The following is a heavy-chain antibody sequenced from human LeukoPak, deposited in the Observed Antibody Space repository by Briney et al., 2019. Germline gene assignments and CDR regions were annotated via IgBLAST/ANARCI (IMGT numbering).Heavy chain of an antibody. CDR1: GYTFTSYG. Sequence: ASVKVSCKASGYTFTSYGISWVRQAPGQGLEWMGWISAYNGNTNYAQKLQGRVTMTTDTSTSTAYMELRSLRSDDTAVYYCARHHSSSWYVNWFDPWGQGTLVTVSS. V-gene: IGHV1-18*01. CDR2: ISAYNGNT. J-gene: IGHJ5*02. D-gene: IGHD6-13*01. CDR3: ARHHSSSWYVNWFDP.